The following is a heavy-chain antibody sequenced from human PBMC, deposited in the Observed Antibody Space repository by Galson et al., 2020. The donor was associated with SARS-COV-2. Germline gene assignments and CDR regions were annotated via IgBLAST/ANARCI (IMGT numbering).Heavy chain of an antibody. CDR1: GFTFSTYP. J-gene: IGHJ6*02. V-gene: IGHV3-64D*08. Sequence: TGGSLRLSWSASGFTFSTYPMHWVRQAPGTGLEYVSAISSNGGNTYHANSVKGRFTISRDNSKNTLYLQMSTLRPEDTAVYYCVRNVVPAATLYYYGLDVWGQGTTVTVSS. D-gene: IGHD2-2*01. CDR2: ISSNGGNT. CDR3: VRNVVPAATLYYYGLDV.